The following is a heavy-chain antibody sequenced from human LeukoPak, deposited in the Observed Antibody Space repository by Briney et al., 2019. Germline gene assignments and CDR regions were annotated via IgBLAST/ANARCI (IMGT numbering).Heavy chain of an antibody. CDR2: VYYNGNT. Sequence: SETLSLTCTVAGGSISGSSYFWGWIRQPPGKGLEWIGIVYYNGNTNYNPSLKSRVTISVDTSKNQFSLKLNSVTAADTAVYYCARTDTAMVDFWGQGTLVTVSS. CDR3: ARTDTAMVDF. D-gene: IGHD5-18*01. CDR1: GGSISGSSYF. J-gene: IGHJ4*02. V-gene: IGHV4-39*01.